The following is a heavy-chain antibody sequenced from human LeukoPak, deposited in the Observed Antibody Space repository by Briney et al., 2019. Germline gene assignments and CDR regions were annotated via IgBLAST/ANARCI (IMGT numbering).Heavy chain of an antibody. D-gene: IGHD6-19*01. CDR2: IIPIFGTA. CDR3: ARGGLSSGWYYYFDY. V-gene: IGHV1-69*13. J-gene: IGHJ4*02. CDR1: GGTFSSYG. Sequence: EASVKVSCTASGGTFSSYGISWVRQAPGQGLEWMGGIIPIFGTANYAQKFQGRVTITADESTSTAYMELSSLRSEDTAVYYCARGGLSSGWYYYFDYWGQGTLVTVSS.